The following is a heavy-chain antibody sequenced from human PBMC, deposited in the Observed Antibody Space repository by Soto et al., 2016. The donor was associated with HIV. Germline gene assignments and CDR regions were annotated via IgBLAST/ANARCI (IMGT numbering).Heavy chain of an antibody. CDR3: ARDTVTRSHDAFHI. D-gene: IGHD4-17*01. CDR2: IYTNGKT. CDR1: GGSITRGFYY. V-gene: IGHV4-61*02. J-gene: IGHJ3*02. Sequence: QAQLQGSGPGLVKPSQTVSLTCTVSGGSITRGFYYWSWIRQPAGKGLEWIGHIYTNGKTNYNPSLKSRVTISLDTSQNQFSLNLRSVTAADTAIYYCARDTVTRSHDAFHIWGQGTMVTVSS.